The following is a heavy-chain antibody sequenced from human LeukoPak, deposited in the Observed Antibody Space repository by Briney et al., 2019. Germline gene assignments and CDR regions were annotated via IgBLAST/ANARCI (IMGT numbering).Heavy chain of an antibody. CDR2: INHSGST. D-gene: IGHD2-2*01. CDR3: ARGRKYCSSTSCYRRSAAFDI. V-gene: IGHV4-34*01. CDR1: GGSFSGYY. Sequence: SETLSLTCAVYGGSFSGYYWSWIRQPPGKGLEWIGEINHSGSTNYNPSLKSRVTISVDTSKNQFSLKLSSVTAADTAVYYCARGRKYCSSTSCYRRSAAFDIWGQGTMVTVPS. J-gene: IGHJ3*02.